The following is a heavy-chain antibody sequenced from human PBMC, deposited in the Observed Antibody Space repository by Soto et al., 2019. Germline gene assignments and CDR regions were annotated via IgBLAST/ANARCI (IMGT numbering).Heavy chain of an antibody. V-gene: IGHV4-59*02. D-gene: IGHD6-19*01. CDR1: GDFVSSYY. J-gene: IGHJ4*02. CDR2: IDNGGST. Sequence: QVQLQESGPGLEKPSETLSLTCTVSGDFVSSYYWSWFRQPPGKGLEWIGYIDNGGSTKYNPSLKSRVTISIGTSKNQFSLMLTSVTAADTAVYYCTRGVGWLVDYWGQGALVTVSS. CDR3: TRGVGWLVDY.